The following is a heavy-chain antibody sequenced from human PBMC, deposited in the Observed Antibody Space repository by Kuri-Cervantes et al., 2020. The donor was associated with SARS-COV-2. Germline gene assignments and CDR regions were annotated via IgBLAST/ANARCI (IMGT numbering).Heavy chain of an antibody. CDR1: GYNFISYG. V-gene: IGHV1-8*01. D-gene: IGHD1-26*01. J-gene: IGHJ4*02. CDR2: MNPTSGNT. Sequence: ASVKVSCKASGYNFISYGINWVRQAPGQGLTWMGWMNPTSGNTGYAQKFQGRVTITRSTSISTAYMELSGLRSEDTAVYYCVRGNSGSYYVHWGQGTLVTVSS. CDR3: VRGNSGSYYVH.